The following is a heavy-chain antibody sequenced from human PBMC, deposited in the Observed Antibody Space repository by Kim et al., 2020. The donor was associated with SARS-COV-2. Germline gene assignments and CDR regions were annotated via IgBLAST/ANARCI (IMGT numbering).Heavy chain of an antibody. D-gene: IGHD3-10*01. CDR3: ARSYSGGVRVPFWWFDP. J-gene: IGHJ5*02. V-gene: IGHV1-69*06. Sequence: SVKVSCKASGGTFSSYAISWVRQAPGQGLEWMGGIIPIFGTANYAQKFQGRVTITADKSTSTAYMELSSLRSEDTAVYYCARSYSGGVRVPFWWFDPWGQGTLVTVSS. CDR2: IIPIFGTA. CDR1: GGTFSSYA.